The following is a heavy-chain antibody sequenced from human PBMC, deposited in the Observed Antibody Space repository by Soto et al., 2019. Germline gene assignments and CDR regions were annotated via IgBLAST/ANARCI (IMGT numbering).Heavy chain of an antibody. Sequence: SETLSLTCTVSGGSISSGGYYWSWIRQHPGKGLEWIGYIYYSGSTYYNPSLKSRVTISVDTSKNQFSLKLSSVTAADTAVYYCARVRITYYYDSSGYPDYWGQGTLVTVSS. V-gene: IGHV4-31*03. CDR1: GGSISSGGYY. J-gene: IGHJ4*02. D-gene: IGHD3-22*01. CDR3: ARVRITYYYDSSGYPDY. CDR2: IYYSGST.